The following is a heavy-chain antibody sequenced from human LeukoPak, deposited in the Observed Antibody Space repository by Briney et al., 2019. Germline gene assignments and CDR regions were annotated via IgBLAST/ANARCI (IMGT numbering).Heavy chain of an antibody. CDR2: IKQDGSEK. Sequence: PGGSLRLSCAASGFTFSSYWMSWVRQAPGKGLEWVANIKQDGSEKYYVDSVKGRFTISRDNAKNSLYLQMNSLRAEDTAVYYCARGGGDDFWSGYYRGYYMDVWGKGTTVTVSS. CDR1: GFTFSSYW. V-gene: IGHV3-7*01. CDR3: ARGGGDDFWSGYYRGYYMDV. J-gene: IGHJ6*03. D-gene: IGHD3-3*01.